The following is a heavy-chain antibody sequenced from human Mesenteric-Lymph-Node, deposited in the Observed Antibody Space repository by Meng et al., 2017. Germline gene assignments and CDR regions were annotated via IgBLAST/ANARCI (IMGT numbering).Heavy chain of an antibody. CDR2: ISSSSYI. V-gene: IGHV3-21*04. CDR3: ARDRGSQQWLETYGMDV. J-gene: IGHJ6*02. CDR1: GFTFSSYS. D-gene: IGHD6-19*01. Sequence: GESLKISCAASGFTFSSYSMNWVRQAPGKGLEWVSSISSSSYIYYADSVKGRFTISRDNAKNSLYLQMNSLRAEDTAVYYCARDRGSQQWLETYGMDVWGQGTTVTVSS.